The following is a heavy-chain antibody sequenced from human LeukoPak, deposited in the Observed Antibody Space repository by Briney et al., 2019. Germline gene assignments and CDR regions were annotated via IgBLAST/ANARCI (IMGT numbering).Heavy chain of an antibody. CDR1: GGSISSSSYY. Sequence: SETLSLTCTVSGGSISSSSYYWGWIRQPPGKGLEWIGSIYYSGSTYYNPSLKSRVTISVDTSKNQFSLKLSSVTAADTAVYYCARSIAAAGTSLNWFDPWGQGTLVTVSS. J-gene: IGHJ5*02. D-gene: IGHD6-13*01. CDR3: ARSIAAAGTSLNWFDP. V-gene: IGHV4-39*07. CDR2: IYYSGST.